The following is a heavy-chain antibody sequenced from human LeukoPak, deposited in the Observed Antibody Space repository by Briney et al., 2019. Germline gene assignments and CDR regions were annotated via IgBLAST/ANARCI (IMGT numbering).Heavy chain of an antibody. Sequence: SQTLSLSCAISGDSVSINSAAWNWIRQSPLRGLEWLGRTYQRSKWYNDYAVSVKSRITINPDISKNQFSLQLNSVTPEDTAVYYCARSPSPYSSGWYFGYWDQGTLVTVSS. CDR2: TYQRSKWYN. CDR1: GDSVSINSAA. V-gene: IGHV6-1*01. D-gene: IGHD6-19*01. J-gene: IGHJ4*02. CDR3: ARSPSPYSSGWYFGY.